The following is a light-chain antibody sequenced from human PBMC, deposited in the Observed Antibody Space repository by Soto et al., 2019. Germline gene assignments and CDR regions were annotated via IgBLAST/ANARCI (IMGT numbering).Light chain of an antibody. Sequence: EIVLTQSPATLSLSQGERATLSCRASQSVSSSYLAWYQQKPSQAPRLLIYAASSRATGIPDRFSGSGSGTDFTLTISRLETEDFAVYYCQQYYSSPFTFGGGTKVEIK. CDR3: QQYYSSPFT. J-gene: IGKJ4*01. CDR2: AAS. V-gene: IGKV3-20*01. CDR1: QSVSSSY.